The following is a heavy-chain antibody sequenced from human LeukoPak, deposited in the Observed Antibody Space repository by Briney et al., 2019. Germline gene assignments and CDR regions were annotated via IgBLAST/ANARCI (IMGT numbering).Heavy chain of an antibody. V-gene: IGHV3-74*01. D-gene: IGHD3-10*01. CDR2: INSDGSST. CDR1: GFTFSSYW. CDR3: ATHELKDAFDI. J-gene: IGHJ3*02. Sequence: GGSLRLSCAASGFTFSSYWMHWVRQAPGKGLVWVSRINSDGSSTSYADSVKGRFTISRDNAKKSPYLQMNSLRAEDTAVYYCATHELKDAFDIWGQGTMVTVSS.